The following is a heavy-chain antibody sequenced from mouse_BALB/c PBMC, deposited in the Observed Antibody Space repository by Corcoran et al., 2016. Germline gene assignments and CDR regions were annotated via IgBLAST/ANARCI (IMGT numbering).Heavy chain of an antibody. J-gene: IGHJ3*01. Sequence: EVQLQQSGAELVKPGASVKLSCTASGFNIKDTYMHWVKQRPEQGLEWIGRIDPANGNTKYDPKFQGKATITADTSSNTAYLQLSSLTSEDTAVYYCANGYQTPYWGQGTLVTVSA. CDR3: ANGYQTPY. CDR2: IDPANGNT. D-gene: IGHD2-2*01. V-gene: IGHV14-3*02. CDR1: GFNIKDTY.